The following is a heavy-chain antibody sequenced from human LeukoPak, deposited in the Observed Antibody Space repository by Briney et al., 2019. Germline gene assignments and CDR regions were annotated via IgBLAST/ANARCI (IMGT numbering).Heavy chain of an antibody. CDR2: ISGSGGST. CDR1: GFTVSSNY. D-gene: IGHD2-2*01. V-gene: IGHV3-23*01. Sequence: GGSLRLSCAASGFTVSSNYMSWVRQAPGKGLEWVSAISGSGGSTYYADSVKGRFTISRDNSKNTLYLQMNSLRAEDTAVYYCAKEVRPPLYYFDYWGQGTLVTVSS. J-gene: IGHJ4*02. CDR3: AKEVRPPLYYFDY.